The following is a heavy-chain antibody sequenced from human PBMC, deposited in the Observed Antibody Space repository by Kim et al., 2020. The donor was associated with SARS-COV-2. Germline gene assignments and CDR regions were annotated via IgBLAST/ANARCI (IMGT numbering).Heavy chain of an antibody. D-gene: IGHD3-9*01. CDR3: AKLYYDILTGYYPVYYFDL. V-gene: IGHV3-23*01. CDR1: GFTFSSYA. Sequence: GGSLRLSCAASGFTFSSYAMSWVRQAPGKGLEWVSAISGSGGSTYYADSVKGRFTISRDNSKNTLYLQMNSLRAEDTAVYYCAKLYYDILTGYYPVYYFDLWGQGTLVTVSS. J-gene: IGHJ4*02. CDR2: ISGSGGST.